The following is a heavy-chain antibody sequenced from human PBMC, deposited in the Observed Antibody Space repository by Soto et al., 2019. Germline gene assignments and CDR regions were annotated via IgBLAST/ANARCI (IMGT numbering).Heavy chain of an antibody. CDR1: GFTFSSYT. J-gene: IGHJ4*02. Sequence: GGSLSLSCAASGFTFSSYTMSWVRQAPGKGLEWVSAISGSGASTYYADSVKGRFTISRDNSKNTLSLQMDSLRVDDTAGYYCARGGSSSFSLLDYWGQGALVTVS. V-gene: IGHV3-23*01. D-gene: IGHD6-6*01. CDR3: ARGGSSSFSLLDY. CDR2: ISGSGAST.